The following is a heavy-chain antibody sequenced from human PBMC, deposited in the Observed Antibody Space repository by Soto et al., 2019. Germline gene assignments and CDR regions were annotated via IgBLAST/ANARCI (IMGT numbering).Heavy chain of an antibody. D-gene: IGHD6-25*01. CDR3: ARHEAGWYFDS. V-gene: IGHV4-39*01. CDR2: IYYSGST. J-gene: IGHJ4*02. CDR1: RGSISSGTNY. Sequence: NPSETLFLTCTVSRGSISSGTNYWAWIRQPPGKGLEWIANIYYSGSTFYNPSLKSRVTISLDTSKNQFSLKLRPVTAADTAVYYCARHEAGWYFDSWGQGTLVTVSS.